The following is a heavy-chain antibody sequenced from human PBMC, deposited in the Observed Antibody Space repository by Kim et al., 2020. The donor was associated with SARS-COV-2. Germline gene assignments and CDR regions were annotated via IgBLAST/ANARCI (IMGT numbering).Heavy chain of an antibody. V-gene: IGHV3-73*01. D-gene: IGHD1-26*01. CDR3: ARGPPYTDSYWDAFDM. CDR2: IRWEGNSYAT. J-gene: IGHJ3*02. Sequence: GGSLRLSCAASGVTFSGSTMHWFRQAPGKGLEWVGRIRWEGNSYATEYGASVKGRFTISRDDSKNTAYLQMNSLKTEDTAIYYCARGPPYTDSYWDAFDMWGQGTLVTVSS. CDR1: GVTFSGST.